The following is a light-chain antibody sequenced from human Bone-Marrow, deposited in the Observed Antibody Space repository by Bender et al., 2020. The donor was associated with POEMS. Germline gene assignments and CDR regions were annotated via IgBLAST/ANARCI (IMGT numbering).Light chain of an antibody. V-gene: IGLV1-44*01. CDR1: ASNVGNNP. J-gene: IGLJ1*01. CDR3: QSYDSSLTAYV. Sequence: QFVLTQPPSASGTPGQRVTISCSGGASNVGNNPVYWYQQLPGTAPKLLIYSSHRRPSEVPDRFSGSRSGTSASLAISGLQAEDEAYYYCQSYDSSLTAYVFGPGTKVSVL. CDR2: SSH.